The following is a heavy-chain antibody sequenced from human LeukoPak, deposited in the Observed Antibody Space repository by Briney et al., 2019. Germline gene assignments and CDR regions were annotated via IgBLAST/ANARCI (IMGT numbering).Heavy chain of an antibody. V-gene: IGHV3-23*01. CDR3: AKASSNWFDP. Sequence: LAGGSLRLSCAASGFTFSNYAITWVRQAPGKGLEWVSAIVGSRGNTYYADSVRGRFTISRDNFKNTLYLQMNSLGAEDTAVYYCAKASSNWFDPWGQGTLVTVSS. J-gene: IGHJ5*02. CDR2: IVGSRGNT. CDR1: GFTFSNYA.